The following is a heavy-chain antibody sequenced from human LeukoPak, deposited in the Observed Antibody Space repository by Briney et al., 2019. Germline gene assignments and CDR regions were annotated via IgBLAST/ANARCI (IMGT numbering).Heavy chain of an antibody. CDR3: ASSSTSRYDAFDI. J-gene: IGHJ3*02. V-gene: IGHV3-23*01. CDR2: ISGSGGST. D-gene: IGHD6-13*01. CDR1: GFTLSSYA. Sequence: PGGSLRLSCAASGFTLSSYAMSWVRQAPGKGLEWVSAISGSGGSTYYADSVKGRFTISRDNSKNTLYLQMNSLRAEDTAVYYCASSSTSRYDAFDIWGQGTMVTVSS.